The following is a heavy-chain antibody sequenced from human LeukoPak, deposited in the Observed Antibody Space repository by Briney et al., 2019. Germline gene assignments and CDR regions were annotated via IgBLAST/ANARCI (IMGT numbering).Heavy chain of an antibody. CDR1: GFTFSSYW. CDR2: IKQDGSEK. V-gene: IGHV3-7*03. Sequence: PGGSLRLSCAASGFTFSSYWMSWVRQAPGKGLEWVANIKQDGSEKYYVDPVKGRFTISRDNAKNSLYLQMNSLRAEDTAVYYCARTPPSYSSSWYRVGPWFDPWGQGTLVTVSS. CDR3: ARTPPSYSSSWYRVGPWFDP. D-gene: IGHD6-13*01. J-gene: IGHJ5*02.